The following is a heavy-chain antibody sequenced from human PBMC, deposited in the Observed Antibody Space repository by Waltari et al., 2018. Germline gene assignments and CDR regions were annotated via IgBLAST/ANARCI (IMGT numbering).Heavy chain of an antibody. CDR2: IYYSGST. D-gene: IGHD3-22*01. CDR1: GGSISSSSYY. CDR3: ARTPLYYYDSSGYL. Sequence: QLQLQESGPGLVKPSETLSLTCTVSGGSISSSSYYWGWIRQPPGKGLEWIGSIYYSGSTYSNPSLKSRVTISVDTSKNQFSLKLSSVTAADTAVYYCARTPLYYYDSSGYLWGQGTLVTVSS. V-gene: IGHV4-39*01. J-gene: IGHJ4*02.